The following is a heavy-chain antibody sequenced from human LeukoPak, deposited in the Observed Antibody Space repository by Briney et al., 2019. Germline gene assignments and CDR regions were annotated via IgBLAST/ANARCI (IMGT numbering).Heavy chain of an antibody. CDR3: ASSGYSSGGNIDY. CDR2: INHSGST. J-gene: IGHJ4*02. V-gene: IGHV4-34*01. Sequence: SETLSLTCAVYGGSFSGYYGSWIRQPPGEGLEWIGEINHSGSTNYNPSLKSRVTISVDTSKNQFSLKLSSVTAADTAVYYCASSGYSSGGNIDYWGQGTLVTVSS. D-gene: IGHD6-19*01. CDR1: GGSFSGYY.